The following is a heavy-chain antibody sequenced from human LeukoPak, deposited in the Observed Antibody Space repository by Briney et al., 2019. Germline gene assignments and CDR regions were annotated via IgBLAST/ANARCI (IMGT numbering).Heavy chain of an antibody. CDR1: GGSISSYY. V-gene: IGHV4-59*01. CDR3: ARVSSGWPYYFDY. CDR2: IYYSGST. J-gene: IGHJ4*02. Sequence: PSETLSLTCTVSGGSISSYYWSWIRQPPGKGLEWIGYIYYSGSTSYNPSLKSRVTISVDTSKNQFSLKLSSVTAADTAVYYCARVSSGWPYYFDYWGQGTLVTVSS. D-gene: IGHD6-19*01.